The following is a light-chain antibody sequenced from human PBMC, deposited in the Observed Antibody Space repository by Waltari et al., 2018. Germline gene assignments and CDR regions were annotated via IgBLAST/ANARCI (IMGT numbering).Light chain of an antibody. CDR2: DAS. Sequence: EIVLTQSPGTLSLSPGERVTISCRASESISNTYLAWYQQKPGQAPRLLIYDASTRATGIPDRFSGSGSGTDFTLTISRLEPEDSAVFYCQQYGGPPMYGFGQGTKLEIK. J-gene: IGKJ2*03. CDR3: QQYGGPPMYG. CDR1: ESISNTY. V-gene: IGKV3-20*01.